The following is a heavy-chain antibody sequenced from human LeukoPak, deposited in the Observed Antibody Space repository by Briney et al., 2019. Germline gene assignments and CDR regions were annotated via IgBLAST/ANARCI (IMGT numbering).Heavy chain of an antibody. J-gene: IGHJ4*02. Sequence: ASVKVSCKASGYTFTGYYMHWVRQAPGQGLEWVGWMNPNSGNTGYAQKFQGRITITRNTSITTAYMELSSLRSEDTAVFFCARRNLRFLELDYWGQGTLVTVSS. CDR3: ARRNLRFLELDY. V-gene: IGHV1-8*03. CDR2: MNPNSGNT. CDR1: GYTFTGYY. D-gene: IGHD3-3*01.